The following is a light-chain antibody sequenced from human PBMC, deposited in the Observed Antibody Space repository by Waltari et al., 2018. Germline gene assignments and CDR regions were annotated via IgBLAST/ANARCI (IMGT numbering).Light chain of an antibody. CDR1: LRDVGGSYY. CDR2: DVS. Sequence: QSALTQPASLSGSPGQSITISCTGTLRDVGGSYYISWYQQHPGKAPKVVIFDVSYRPSGVSNRFSASKSGNTASLTISGLQAEDEADYYCTSYTSSHGLVFGTGTKVTVL. V-gene: IGLV2-14*03. CDR3: TSYTSSHGLV. J-gene: IGLJ1*01.